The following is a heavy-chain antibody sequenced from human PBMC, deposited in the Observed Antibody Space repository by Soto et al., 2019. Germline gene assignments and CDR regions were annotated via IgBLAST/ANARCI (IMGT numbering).Heavy chain of an antibody. J-gene: IGHJ3*02. CDR2: ISSSSSYI. CDR3: ARVDSGDPEALDI. CDR1: GFTFSSYS. V-gene: IGHV3-21*01. Sequence: GGSLRLSCAASGFTFSSYSMNWVRQAPGKGLEWVSSISSSSSYIYYADSVKGRFTISRDNAKNSLYLQMNSLRAEYTAVYYCARVDSGDPEALDIGGQGTMVTVSS. D-gene: IGHD7-27*01.